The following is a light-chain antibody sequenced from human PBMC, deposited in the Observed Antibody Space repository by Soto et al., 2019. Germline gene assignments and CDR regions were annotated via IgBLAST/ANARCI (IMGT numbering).Light chain of an antibody. CDR2: AAS. Sequence: DVKMTQSPSSVSASVGDRVTVTCRASQGISSWLAWYQKKPGKAPNLLIYAASSLQSGVPSRFSGSGSGTDFTLTISSLQPEDFATYYCQQSYSTLTWTFGQGTKVDIK. V-gene: IGKV1-12*01. CDR3: QQSYSTLTWT. CDR1: QGISSW. J-gene: IGKJ1*01.